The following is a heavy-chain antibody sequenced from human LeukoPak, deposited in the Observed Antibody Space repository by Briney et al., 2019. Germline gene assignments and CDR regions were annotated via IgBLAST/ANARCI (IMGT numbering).Heavy chain of an antibody. CDR3: AKLLNNAESGVAGIDY. CDR1: GFTFSSYG. J-gene: IGHJ4*02. Sequence: GRSLRLSCAASGFTFSSYGMHWVRQAPGKGLEWVAVISYDGSNKYYADSVKGRFTISRDNSKNTLYLQMNSLRAEDTAVYYCAKLLNNAESGVAGIDYWGQGTLVTVSS. D-gene: IGHD6-13*01. CDR2: ISYDGSNK. V-gene: IGHV3-30*18.